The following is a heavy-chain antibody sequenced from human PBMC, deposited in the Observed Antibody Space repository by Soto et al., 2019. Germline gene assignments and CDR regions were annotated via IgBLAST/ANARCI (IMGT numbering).Heavy chain of an antibody. D-gene: IGHD2-21*01. Sequence: GASVKVSCKASGYTFTSYGISWVRQAPGQGLEWMGWISAYNGNTNYAQKLQGRVTMTTDTSTRTAYMELSSLRSDDRAVYYCGKVAPLERGGIASGGQGTLVTISS. J-gene: IGHJ4*02. CDR2: ISAYNGNT. CDR1: GYTFTSYG. CDR3: GKVAPLERGGIAS. V-gene: IGHV1-18*01.